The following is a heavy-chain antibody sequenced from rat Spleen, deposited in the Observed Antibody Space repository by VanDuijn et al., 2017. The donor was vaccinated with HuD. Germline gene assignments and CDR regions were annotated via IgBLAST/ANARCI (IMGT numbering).Heavy chain of an antibody. CDR1: GFTFRNYG. CDR2: IGHDGSPT. Sequence: EVQLVESGGGLVQPGRSLKLSCAASGFTFRNYGMAWVRQAPTKGLDWVSSIGHDGSPTYYRDSVKGRFTISRDNAKSTLYLQMDSLRSEDTATYYCTTMSNWFVYWGQGTLVTVSS. V-gene: IGHV5-20*01. J-gene: IGHJ3*01. CDR3: TTMSNWFVY.